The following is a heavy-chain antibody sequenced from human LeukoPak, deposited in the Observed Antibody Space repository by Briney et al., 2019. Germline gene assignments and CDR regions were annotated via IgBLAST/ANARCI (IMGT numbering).Heavy chain of an antibody. Sequence: LPGGSLRLSCAASGFTFSSYAMHWVRQAPGKGLEWVAVISYDGSNKYYADSVKGRFTISRDNSKNTLYLQMNSLRAEDTAVYYCAREHPAYCSSTSCSDGAFDIWGQGTMVTVSS. D-gene: IGHD2-2*01. CDR1: GFTFSSYA. V-gene: IGHV3-30-3*01. J-gene: IGHJ3*02. CDR3: AREHPAYCSSTSCSDGAFDI. CDR2: ISYDGSNK.